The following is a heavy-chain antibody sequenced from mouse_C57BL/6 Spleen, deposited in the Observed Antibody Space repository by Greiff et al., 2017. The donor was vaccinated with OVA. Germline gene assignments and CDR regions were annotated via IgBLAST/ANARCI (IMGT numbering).Heavy chain of an antibody. V-gene: IGHV2-9*01. D-gene: IGHD2-3*01. CDR2: IWGGGST. J-gene: IGHJ3*01. Sequence: QVQLKESGPGLVAPSQSLSITCTVSGFSLTSYGVDWVRQPPGKGLEWLGEIWGGGSTNYNSALMSRLSISKDNSKIQVFLKMNSLHTDDTAMSYCAKRDGYPFAYWGQGTLVTVSA. CDR1: GFSLTSYG. CDR3: AKRDGYPFAY.